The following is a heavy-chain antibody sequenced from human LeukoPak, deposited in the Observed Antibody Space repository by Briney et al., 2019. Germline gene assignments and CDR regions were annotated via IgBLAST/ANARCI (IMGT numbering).Heavy chain of an antibody. V-gene: IGHV3-30*03. CDR1: GFTFSNYG. D-gene: IGHD6-13*01. Sequence: GGSLRLSCAASGFTFSNYGMHWVRQAPGKGLEWVAVISYDGSNKYYADSVKGRFTISRDNSKNALYLQMNSLRAEDTAVYYCAGDPAPSSWYGFGYFDYWGQGTLVTVSS. CDR3: AGDPAPSSWYGFGYFDY. CDR2: ISYDGSNK. J-gene: IGHJ4*02.